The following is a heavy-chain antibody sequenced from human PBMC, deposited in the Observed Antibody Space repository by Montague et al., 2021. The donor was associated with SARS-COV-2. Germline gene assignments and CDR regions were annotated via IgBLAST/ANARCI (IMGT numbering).Heavy chain of an antibody. J-gene: IGHJ4*02. V-gene: IGHV4-39*01. CDR3: ARHERQWLRLYPYYFDY. D-gene: IGHD5-12*01. Sequence: SETLSLNCTVSGGSISSSSYYWGWIRQPPGKGLEWIGSIYYSGXTXYXXXXKXRVTISVDTSKNQFSLKLSSVTAADTAVYYCARHERQWLRLYPYYFDYWGQGTLVTVSS. CDR2: IYYSGXT. CDR1: GGSISSSSYY.